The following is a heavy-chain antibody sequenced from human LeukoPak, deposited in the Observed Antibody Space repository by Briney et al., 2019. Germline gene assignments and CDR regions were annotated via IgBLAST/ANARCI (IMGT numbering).Heavy chain of an antibody. V-gene: IGHV4-31*03. CDR1: GGSITGGGYY. CDR2: IYYSDNT. D-gene: IGHD4-17*01. CDR3: ARARGDSSRLDY. Sequence: SETLSLTCTVSGGSITGGGYYWSWIRQHPGKGLEWIGNIYYSDNTYYNPSLKSRVTISADTSKNQCSLKLNSVTAADTAVYYCARARGDSSRLDYWGQGTLVTVSS. J-gene: IGHJ4*02.